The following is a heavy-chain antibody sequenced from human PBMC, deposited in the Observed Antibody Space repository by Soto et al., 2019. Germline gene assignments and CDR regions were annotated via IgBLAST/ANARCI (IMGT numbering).Heavy chain of an antibody. CDR2: IFDSGST. J-gene: IGHJ2*01. CDR1: GGSISGGVHS. Sequence: QVQLQESGPGLVKPSETLSLTCTVSGGSISGGVHSWSWIRQPPGKDLEWIGHIFDSGSTYYNPSLKSRLTISVDTSKNQFSLRLSSVTAADTAVYYCAREIMPLTNDWYFDLWGRGTLVTVSS. D-gene: IGHD2-8*01. CDR3: AREIMPLTNDWYFDL. V-gene: IGHV4-30-4*01.